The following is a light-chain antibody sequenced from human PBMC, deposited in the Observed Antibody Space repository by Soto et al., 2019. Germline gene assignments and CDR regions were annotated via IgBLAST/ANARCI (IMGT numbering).Light chain of an antibody. CDR1: QSISNW. J-gene: IGKJ1*01. CDR2: AAS. Sequence: DIQMTQSPSTLPASVGDRVTITCRASQSISNWLAWYQQKPGTAPKLLIYAASSLQSGVPSRFSGSGSETEFTLTISGLQPGDSATYYCQQYNSYSPTFGQGTKVDIK. CDR3: QQYNSYSPT. V-gene: IGKV1-5*01.